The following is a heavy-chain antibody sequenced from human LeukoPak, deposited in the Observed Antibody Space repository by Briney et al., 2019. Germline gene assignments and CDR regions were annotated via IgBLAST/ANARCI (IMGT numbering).Heavy chain of an antibody. CDR1: GFTFSSYT. CDR2: ISSSSSYI. CDR3: ARADAFDI. V-gene: IGHV3-21*01. Sequence: GRSLRLSCAASGFTFSSYTMNWVRQAPGKGLEWVSFISSSSSYIYYADSVKGRFTISRDNAKNSLNLQMNSLRAEDTAVYYCARADAFDIWGQGTMVTVSS. J-gene: IGHJ3*02.